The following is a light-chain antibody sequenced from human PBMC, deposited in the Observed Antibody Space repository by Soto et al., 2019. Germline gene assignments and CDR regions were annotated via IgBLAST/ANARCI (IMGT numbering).Light chain of an antibody. CDR3: ISYTSSSTWV. Sequence: QSALTQPASVSGSPGQSITISCTGTSSDVGGYNYVSWYQQHPGTAPKLMIYEVSNRPSGVSHRFSGSRSGNTASLTISGLQAEDESDYYCISYTSSSTWVFGGGTKLTVL. CDR1: SSDVGGYNY. J-gene: IGLJ3*02. V-gene: IGLV2-14*01. CDR2: EVS.